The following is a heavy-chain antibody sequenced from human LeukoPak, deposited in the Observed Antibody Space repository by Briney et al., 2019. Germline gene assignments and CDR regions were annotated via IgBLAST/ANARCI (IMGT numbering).Heavy chain of an antibody. Sequence: PGGSLRLSCAASGLTFSSHWMHWVRQAPGKGLVWVSRIDDSGVIRSYADSVKGRFTISRDNSKMTLTLQMNSLRAEDTAVYYCAKRLKRNYYYHYAMDVWGQGTTVTVSS. CDR2: IDDSGVIR. CDR1: GLTFSSHW. D-gene: IGHD3-22*01. J-gene: IGHJ6*01. V-gene: IGHV3-23*01. CDR3: AKRLKRNYYYHYAMDV.